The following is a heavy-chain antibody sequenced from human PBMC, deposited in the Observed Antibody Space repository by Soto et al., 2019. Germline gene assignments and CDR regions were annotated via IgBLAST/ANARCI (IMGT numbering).Heavy chain of an antibody. CDR3: AKGTHHDYSPALAY. V-gene: IGHV3-23*01. CDR2: VDGSGGTP. CDR1: WGTCGSHG. Sequence: AAAWGTCGSHGMGRILQDPGTAPEWVAFVDGSGGTPYYTDSVKGRFTISRDNPQNTLYLQMNSLRAEDTAVYYRAKGTHHDYSPALAYWGQGTLVTVFS. D-gene: IGHD2-15*01. J-gene: IGHJ1*01.